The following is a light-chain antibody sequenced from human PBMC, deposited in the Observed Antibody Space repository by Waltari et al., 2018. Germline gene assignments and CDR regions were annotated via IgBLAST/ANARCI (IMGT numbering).Light chain of an antibody. CDR2: DAF. V-gene: IGKV3-11*01. CDR3: QQRSNWIT. J-gene: IGKJ5*01. Sequence: EIVLTQSPATLSLSPGERATLSCRASQSVSSHLAWYQQKPGQAPRLLIYDAFNRATGIPARFRGSGSGTDFTLTISSLEPEDLAVYYCQQRSNWITFGQGTRLEIK. CDR1: QSVSSH.